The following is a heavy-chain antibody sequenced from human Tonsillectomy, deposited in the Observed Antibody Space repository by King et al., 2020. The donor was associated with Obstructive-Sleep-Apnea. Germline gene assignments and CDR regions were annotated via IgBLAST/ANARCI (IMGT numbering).Heavy chain of an antibody. CDR3: AKEGGGSGVYWVDS. V-gene: IGHV3-23*04. Sequence: VQLVESGGGLVQPGGSLRLSCAASGFTFDSYAMSWVRQAPGKGLEWVSAINSRGTTFYAVSVKGRFTISRDNSHYTVDLQVNSLRAEDTAFYYCAKEGGGSGVYWVDSWGQGTLVTVSS. CDR1: GFTFDSYA. J-gene: IGHJ5*01. D-gene: IGHD3-10*01. CDR2: INSRGTT.